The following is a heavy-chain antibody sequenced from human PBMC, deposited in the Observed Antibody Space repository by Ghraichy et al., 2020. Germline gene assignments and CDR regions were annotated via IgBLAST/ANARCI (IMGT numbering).Heavy chain of an antibody. Sequence: NLSLTCAVYGGSFSGYYWSWIRQPPGKGLEWIGEINHSGSTNYNPSLKSRVTISVDTSKNQFSLKLSSVTAADTAVYYCARGRGSYYLYYFDYWGQGTLVTVSS. CDR3: ARGRGSYYLYYFDY. V-gene: IGHV4-34*01. CDR1: GGSFSGYY. J-gene: IGHJ4*02. CDR2: INHSGST. D-gene: IGHD1-26*01.